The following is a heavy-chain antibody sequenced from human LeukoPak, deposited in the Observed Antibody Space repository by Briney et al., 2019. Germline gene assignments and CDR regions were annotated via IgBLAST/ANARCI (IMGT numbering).Heavy chain of an antibody. Sequence: SETLSLTCTVSGGSISSGSYYRSWVRQPAGKGLEWIGRIYTSGSTNYNPSLKSRVTISVDTSKNQFSLKLSSVTAADTAVYYCARDRYYDSSGPPDWGQGTLVTVSS. J-gene: IGHJ4*02. CDR2: IYTSGST. V-gene: IGHV4-61*02. CDR3: ARDRYYDSSGPPD. CDR1: GGSISSGSYY. D-gene: IGHD3-22*01.